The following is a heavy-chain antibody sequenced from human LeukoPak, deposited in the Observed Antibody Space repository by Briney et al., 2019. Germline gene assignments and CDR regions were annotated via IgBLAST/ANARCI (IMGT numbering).Heavy chain of an antibody. CDR2: IYYSGST. V-gene: IGHV4-59*01. Sequence: KSSETLSFTCTVSGGSISSYYWSWIRQPPGKGLEWIGYIYYSGSTNYNPSLKSRVTISVDTSKNQFSLKLSSVTAADTAVYYCARGRYGGYTFDYWGQGTLVTVSS. J-gene: IGHJ4*02. CDR3: ARGRYGGYTFDY. CDR1: GGSISSYY. D-gene: IGHD5-12*01.